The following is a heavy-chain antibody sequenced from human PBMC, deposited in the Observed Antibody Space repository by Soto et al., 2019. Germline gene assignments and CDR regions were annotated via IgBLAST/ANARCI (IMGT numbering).Heavy chain of an antibody. J-gene: IGHJ6*02. V-gene: IGHV3-11*01. CDR3: VVGLHV. CDR2: INNSGNII. Sequence: QVQLVESGGGLVKPGGSLRLSCAASGFIFSDYYMNWIRQAPGKGLEWVSDINNSGNIISYADSVKGQFTISRDNAKNSLHLQMNILRAEDTAVYYCVVGLHVWGQGTTVTVSS. CDR1: GFIFSDYY.